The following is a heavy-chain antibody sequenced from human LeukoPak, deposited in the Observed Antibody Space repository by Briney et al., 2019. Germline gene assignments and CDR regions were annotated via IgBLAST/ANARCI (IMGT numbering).Heavy chain of an antibody. CDR3: ARVRYSYVDY. CDR2: IYYSGST. D-gene: IGHD5-18*01. J-gene: IGHJ4*02. CDR1: GGSVSRGSYY. Sequence: SETLSLTCTVSGGSVSRGSYYWSWIRQPPGKGLKWIGYIYYSGSTNYNPSLKSRVTISVDTSKNQFSLKLSSVTAADTAVYYCARVRYSYVDYWGQGTLVTVSS. V-gene: IGHV4-61*01.